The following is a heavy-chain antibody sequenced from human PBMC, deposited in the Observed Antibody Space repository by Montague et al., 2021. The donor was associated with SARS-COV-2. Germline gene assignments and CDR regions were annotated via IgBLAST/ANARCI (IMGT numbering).Heavy chain of an antibody. CDR1: HGSIKTIQW. J-gene: IGHJ2*01. CDR3: AREKETWSKQIYWYFDL. Sequence: SETLSLTCVVPHGSIKTIQWWSWVRQPPGKGLEWIGDISHGGTAKYNPSLKSRVTISVDKSKNEFSLKLISVSAADTAIYFCAREKETWSKQIYWYFDLWGRGTLVNVAS. V-gene: IGHV4/OR15-8*01. CDR2: ISHGGTA. D-gene: IGHD2-8*01.